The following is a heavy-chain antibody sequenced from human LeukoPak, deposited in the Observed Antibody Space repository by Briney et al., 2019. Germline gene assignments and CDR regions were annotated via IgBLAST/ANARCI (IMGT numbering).Heavy chain of an antibody. CDR2: ITANSGYT. CDR3: TRRGYYGSGNFKGAFDV. D-gene: IGHD3-10*01. Sequence: GGSLRLSCEASGFTFSSHTMNWVRQVPGKGLEWVSSITANSGYTLYADSVQGRFTISRDNARNSVYLQMSSLRADDTAVYYCTRRGYYGSGNFKGAFDVWGQGTRVTVSS. V-gene: IGHV3-21*06. J-gene: IGHJ3*01. CDR1: GFTFSSHT.